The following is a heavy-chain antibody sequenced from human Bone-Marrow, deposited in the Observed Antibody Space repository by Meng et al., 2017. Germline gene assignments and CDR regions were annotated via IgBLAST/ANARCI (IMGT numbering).Heavy chain of an antibody. J-gene: IGHJ4*02. CDR3: ARDHFFPYYAAYYFDY. D-gene: IGHD3-22*01. Sequence: GGSLRLSCAASGFTFSSYGMHWVRQAPGKGLEWVAVIWYDGSNKYYADSVKGRFTISRDNSKNTLYLQMNSLRAEATAVYYCARDHFFPYYAAYYFDYWGQGTLVTVSS. CDR2: IWYDGSNK. CDR1: GFTFSSYG. V-gene: IGHV3-33*01.